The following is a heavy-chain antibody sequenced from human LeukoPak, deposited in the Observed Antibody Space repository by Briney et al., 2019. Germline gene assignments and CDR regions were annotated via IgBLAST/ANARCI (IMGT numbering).Heavy chain of an antibody. V-gene: IGHV4-59*10. Sequence: SETLSLTCAVYGGSFSYYYWSWIRQPAGKGLEWIGRISSSGSTNYNPSLKSRVTISVDTSKNQFSLKLSSVTAADTAVYFCARGPYSYDSSGAFDVWGQGTMVTVSS. CDR3: ARGPYSYDSSGAFDV. CDR2: ISSSGST. CDR1: GGSFSYYY. D-gene: IGHD3-22*01. J-gene: IGHJ3*01.